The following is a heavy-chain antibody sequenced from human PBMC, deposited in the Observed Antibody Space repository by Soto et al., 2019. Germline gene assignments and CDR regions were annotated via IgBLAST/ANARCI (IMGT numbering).Heavy chain of an antibody. J-gene: IGHJ6*02. Sequence: SETLSLTCAVYGGSFSGYYWSWIRQPPGKGLEWIGEINHSGSTNYNPSLKSRVTISVDTSKNQFSLKLSSVTAADTAVYYCARGSRGYYDFWSGYYTGYYYGMDVWGQGTTVTAP. CDR2: INHSGST. CDR1: GGSFSGYY. CDR3: ARGSRGYYDFWSGYYTGYYYGMDV. D-gene: IGHD3-3*01. V-gene: IGHV4-34*01.